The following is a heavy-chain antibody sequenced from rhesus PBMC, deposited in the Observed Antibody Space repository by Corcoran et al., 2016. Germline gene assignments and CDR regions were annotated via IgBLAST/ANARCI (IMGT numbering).Heavy chain of an antibody. J-gene: IGHJ4*01. CDR3: ARGPIAAGFFDY. D-gene: IGHD6-13*01. CDR2: ISPLFGIT. V-gene: IGHV1-198*02. CDR1: GFTFGSYA. Sequence: QVQLVQSGAEVKKPGASVKVSCKASGFTFGSYAISWVRQAPGQGLEWRGVISPLFGITNTAREVQGGVTITADTSTSTAYMELSSLRSEDTAVYYCARGPIAAGFFDYWGQGVLVTVSS.